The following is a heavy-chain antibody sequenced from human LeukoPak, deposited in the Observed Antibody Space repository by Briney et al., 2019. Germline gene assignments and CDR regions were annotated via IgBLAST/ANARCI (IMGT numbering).Heavy chain of an antibody. CDR2: MNPNSGNT. J-gene: IGHJ4*02. CDR3: ARPLRGYCSSTGCYTLGY. V-gene: IGHV1-8*03. Sequence: ASVKVSCKASGYTFTSYDINWVRQATGQGLEWMGWMNPNSGNTGYAQKFQGRVTITRNTSISTAYMELSSLRSEDTAVYYCARPLRGYCSSTGCYTLGYWGQGTLVTVSS. CDR1: GYTFTSYD. D-gene: IGHD2-2*02.